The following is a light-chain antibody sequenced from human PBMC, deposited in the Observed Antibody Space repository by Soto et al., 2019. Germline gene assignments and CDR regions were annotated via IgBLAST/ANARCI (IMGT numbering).Light chain of an antibody. V-gene: IGLV2-11*01. Sequence: QSALTQPRSVSGSPGQSVTISCTGTSSDVGGYNYVSWYQQHPGKAPKLMIYDVSKRPSGVPDRFSGSKSGNTASLTISGLRAADAADYYCCSYAGSYTEVFGTGTKLTVL. CDR3: CSYAGSYTEV. CDR2: DVS. J-gene: IGLJ1*01. CDR1: SSDVGGYNY.